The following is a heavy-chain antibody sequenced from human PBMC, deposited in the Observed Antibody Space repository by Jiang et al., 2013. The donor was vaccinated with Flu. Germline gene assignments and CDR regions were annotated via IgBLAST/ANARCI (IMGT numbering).Heavy chain of an antibody. Sequence: VALLKPSETLSLTCAVSGGSFSGYYWSWIRQPPGKGLEWIGEINHSGSTNYNPSLKSRVTISVDTSKNQFSLKLSSVTAADTAVYYCARGGRGAYYDILTGYQPGFDYWGQGTLGHRLL. V-gene: IGHV4-34*01. J-gene: IGHJ4*02. D-gene: IGHD3-9*01. CDR3: ARGGRGAYYDILTGYQPGFDY. CDR2: INHSGST. CDR1: GGSFSGYY.